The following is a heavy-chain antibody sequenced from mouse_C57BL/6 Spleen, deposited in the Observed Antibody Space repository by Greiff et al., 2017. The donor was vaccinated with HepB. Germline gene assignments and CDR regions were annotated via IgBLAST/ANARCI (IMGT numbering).Heavy chain of an antibody. J-gene: IGHJ3*01. D-gene: IGHD1-1*01. V-gene: IGHV1-18*01. CDR1: GYTFTDYN. CDR3: ARRDYYGSKAWFAY. Sequence: VQLQQSGPELVKPGASVKIPCKASGYTFTDYNMDWVKQSHGKSLEWIGDINPNNGGTIYNQKFKGKATLTVDKSSSTAYMALRSLTSEDTAVYYCARRDYYGSKAWFAYWGQGTLVTVSA. CDR2: INPNNGGT.